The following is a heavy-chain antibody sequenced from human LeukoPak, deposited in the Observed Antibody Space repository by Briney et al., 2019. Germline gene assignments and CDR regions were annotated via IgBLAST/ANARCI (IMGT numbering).Heavy chain of an antibody. D-gene: IGHD5-18*01. J-gene: IGHJ4*02. CDR1: GGSISSYY. CDR3: ARAGRGGYSPLVDC. CDR2: IYYSGST. Sequence: KPSETLSLTCTVSGGSISSYYWSWIRQPPGKGLEWIGYIYYSGSTNYNPSLKSRVTISVDTSKNQFSLKLSSVTAADAAVYYCARAGRGGYSPLVDCWGQGTLVTVSS. V-gene: IGHV4-59*01.